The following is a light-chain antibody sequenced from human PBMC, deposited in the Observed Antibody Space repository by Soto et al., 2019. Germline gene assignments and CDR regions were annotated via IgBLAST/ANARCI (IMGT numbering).Light chain of an antibody. Sequence: QSVRTQPASVSWSAGQSITISCTGTTSDVGGSIYVSWYQQHPGKAPKLIISEVSNRPSGVSNRFSGSKSGNTASLTISGLQAEDEADYYCSSFTDTSTLYVFGTGTKVTVL. CDR3: SSFTDTSTLYV. V-gene: IGLV2-14*01. CDR2: EVS. J-gene: IGLJ1*01. CDR1: TSDVGGSIY.